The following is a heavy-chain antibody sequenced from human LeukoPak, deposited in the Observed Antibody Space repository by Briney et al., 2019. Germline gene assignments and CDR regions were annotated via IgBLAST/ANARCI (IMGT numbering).Heavy chain of an antibody. V-gene: IGHV4-34*01. J-gene: IGHJ4*02. CDR2: INHSGST. CDR3: ARGRYYDYVWGSYLFDY. Sequence: PSETLSLTCAVYGGSFSGYYWSWIRQPPGKGLEWIGEINHSGSTNYNPSLKSRVTISVDTSKNQFSLKLSSVTAADTAVYYCARGRYYDYVWGSYLFDYWGQGTLVTVSS. CDR1: GGSFSGYY. D-gene: IGHD3-16*02.